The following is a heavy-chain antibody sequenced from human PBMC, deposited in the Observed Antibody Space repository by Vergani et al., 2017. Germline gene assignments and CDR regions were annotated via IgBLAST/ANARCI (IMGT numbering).Heavy chain of an antibody. CDR1: GGSFNDYW. D-gene: IGHD2-8*01. J-gene: IGHJ4*02. Sequence: QAQLQQWGAGLLKPSETLSLTCAIYGGSFNDYWWTWIRQPPGKGLEWIWEIRDDGITHYSPSLKSRVTISIDTSTHQFSLNLRSVTAADTAVYYCAREGYCTNGVCFTLFDVWGQGALVTVSS. V-gene: IGHV4-34*01. CDR2: IRDDGIT. CDR3: AREGYCTNGVCFTLFDV.